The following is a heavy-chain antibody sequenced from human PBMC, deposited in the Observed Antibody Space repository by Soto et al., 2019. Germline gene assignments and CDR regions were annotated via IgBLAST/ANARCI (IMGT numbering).Heavy chain of an antibody. CDR2: ISAYNGNT. CDR3: ARDRCTNGVCYSPYSYYYYGMDV. CDR1: GYTFTSYG. V-gene: IGHV1-18*01. D-gene: IGHD2-8*01. J-gene: IGHJ6*02. Sequence: ASVKVSCADSGYTFTSYGISWVRQAPGQGLERMGWISAYNGNTNYAQKLQGRVTMTTDTSTSTAYMELRSLRSDDTAVYYCARDRCTNGVCYSPYSYYYYGMDVWGQGTTVTVSS.